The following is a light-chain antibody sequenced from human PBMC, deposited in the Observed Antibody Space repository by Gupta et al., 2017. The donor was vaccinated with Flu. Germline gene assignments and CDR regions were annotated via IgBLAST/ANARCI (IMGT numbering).Light chain of an antibody. Sequence: PGPLSLSPGERATLSCRASQSVSSSYLAWYQQKPGQAPRLLIYGASSRATGIPDRFSGSGCGTDFTLTISRLEPEDFAVYYCQQYGSSYTFGQGTKLEIK. J-gene: IGKJ2*01. V-gene: IGKV3-20*01. CDR3: QQYGSSYT. CDR1: QSVSSSY. CDR2: GAS.